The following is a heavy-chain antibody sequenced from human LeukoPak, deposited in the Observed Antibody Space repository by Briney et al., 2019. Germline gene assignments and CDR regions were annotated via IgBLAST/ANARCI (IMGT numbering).Heavy chain of an antibody. CDR3: AKNGDRGAYCSGGTCYPYYYYYMDV. D-gene: IGHD2-15*01. CDR2: ISGSGGST. CDR1: GFTFSSYG. V-gene: IGHV3-23*01. Sequence: GGSLRLPCAASGFTFSSYGMSWVRQAPGKGLEWVSAISGSGGSTYYADSVKGRFTISRDNSRNTPYLQMNSLRAEDTAIYYCAKNGDRGAYCSGGTCYPYYYYYMDVWGKGTTVTISS. J-gene: IGHJ6*03.